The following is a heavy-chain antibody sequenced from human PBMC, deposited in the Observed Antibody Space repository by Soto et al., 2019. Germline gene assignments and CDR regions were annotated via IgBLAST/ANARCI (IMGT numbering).Heavy chain of an antibody. J-gene: IGHJ4*02. D-gene: IGHD3-22*01. CDR1: GFTFGDYA. V-gene: IGHV3-49*03. CDR3: TRVIIGYYDSSGYPDY. CDR2: IRSKAYGGTT. Sequence: GGSLRLSCTASGFTFGDYAMSWFRQAPGKGLEWVGFIRSKAYGGTTEYAASVKGRFTISRDDSKSIAYLQMNSLKTEDTAVYYCTRVIIGYYDSSGYPDYWGQGTLVTVSS.